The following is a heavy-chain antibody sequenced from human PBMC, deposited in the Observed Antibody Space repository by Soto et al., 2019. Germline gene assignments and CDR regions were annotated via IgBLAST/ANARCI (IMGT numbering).Heavy chain of an antibody. CDR2: IIPTFGTA. CDR1: GGTFSSSA. CDR3: ARSETAGHRGFDI. Sequence: QVQLVQSGAEMREPGSSVKVSCKASGGTFSSSAINWLRQAPGQGPECMGGIIPTFGTANYIEKFRGRVTITADTSTSTAYMEVSSLTSEDTAMYFCARSETAGHRGFDIWGQGTMVTVSS. J-gene: IGHJ3*02. D-gene: IGHD6-19*01. V-gene: IGHV1-69*06.